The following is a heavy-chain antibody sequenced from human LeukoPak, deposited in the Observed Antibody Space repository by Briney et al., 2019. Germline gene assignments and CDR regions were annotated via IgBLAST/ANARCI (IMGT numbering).Heavy chain of an antibody. V-gene: IGHV4-4*02. J-gene: IGHJ4*02. D-gene: IGHD5-18*01. Sequence: SETLSLTCAVSGGSISSTNWWSWVRQPPGKGLEWIGSIYYSGSTYYNPSLKSRVTISVDTSKNQFSLKLSSVTAADTAVYYCVTEEAMATDYWGQGTLVTVSS. CDR1: GGSISSTNW. CDR2: IYYSGST. CDR3: VTEEAMATDY.